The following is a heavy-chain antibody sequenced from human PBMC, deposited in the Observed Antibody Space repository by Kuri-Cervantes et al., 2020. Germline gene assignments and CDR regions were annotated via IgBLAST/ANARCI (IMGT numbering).Heavy chain of an antibody. J-gene: IGHJ5*02. V-gene: IGHV3-23*01. CDR3: AKDRSGWEYNWFDP. Sequence: GESLKISCAASGFTFSSYAMSWVRQAPGKGLEWVSAISGSGGSTYYADSVKGRFTISRDNSKNTLYLQMNSPRVEDTAVYYCAKDRSGWEYNWFDPWGQGTLVTVSS. CDR1: GFTFSSYA. CDR2: ISGSGGST. D-gene: IGHD6-19*01.